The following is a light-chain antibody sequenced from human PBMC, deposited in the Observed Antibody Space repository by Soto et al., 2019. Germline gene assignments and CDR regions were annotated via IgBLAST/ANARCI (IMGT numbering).Light chain of an antibody. CDR2: GAS. V-gene: IGKV1-17*01. CDR3: QQANSFPIT. J-gene: IGKJ5*01. Sequence: DIQMTQSPSTLSASVGDRVTITFRASQGIRNDLGWYQQKPGKAPTLLIHGASSLQSGVPSRYRGSGSGTDFTLTISSLQPEDFETYYCQQANSFPITFGQGTRLEIK. CDR1: QGIRND.